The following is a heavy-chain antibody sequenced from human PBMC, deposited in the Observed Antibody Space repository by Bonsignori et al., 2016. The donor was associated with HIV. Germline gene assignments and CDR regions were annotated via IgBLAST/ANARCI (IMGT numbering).Heavy chain of an antibody. V-gene: IGHV1-18*01. CDR3: ARGIAVAGMASFDS. J-gene: IGHJ4*02. CDR2: ISSYNGNT. D-gene: IGHD6-19*01. Sequence: WVRQAPGQGLEWMGWISSYNGNTKYAQNFLGRVTMTADTSTSTAYMELRNLRSDDTAVYYCARGIAVAGMASFDSWGQGTLVTVSS.